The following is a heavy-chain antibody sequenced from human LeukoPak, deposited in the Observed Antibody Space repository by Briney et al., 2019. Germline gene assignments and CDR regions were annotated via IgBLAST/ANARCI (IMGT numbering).Heavy chain of an antibody. CDR3: ARGRVVGATDPAFDI. CDR1: GGSISSYY. V-gene: IGHV4-59*01. Sequence: SETLSLTCTVSGGSISSYYWSWIRQPPGKGLEWIGYIYYSGSTNYNPSLKSRVTISVDTSKNQFSLKLSSVTAADTAVYYCARGRVVGATDPAFDIWGQGTMVTVSS. CDR2: IYYSGST. J-gene: IGHJ3*02. D-gene: IGHD1-26*01.